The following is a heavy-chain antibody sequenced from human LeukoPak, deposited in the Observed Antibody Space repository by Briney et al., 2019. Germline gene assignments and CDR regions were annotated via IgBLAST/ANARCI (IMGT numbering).Heavy chain of an antibody. Sequence: GGSPRLSCAASGFTVSSNYMSWVRQAPGKGLEWVSVIYSGGSTYYADSVKGRFTISRDNSKNTLYLQMNSLRAEDTAVYYCASRYYDILTGYYDFDYWGQGTLVTVSS. D-gene: IGHD3-9*01. CDR2: IYSGGST. CDR3: ASRYYDILTGYYDFDY. CDR1: GFTVSSNY. J-gene: IGHJ4*02. V-gene: IGHV3-66*01.